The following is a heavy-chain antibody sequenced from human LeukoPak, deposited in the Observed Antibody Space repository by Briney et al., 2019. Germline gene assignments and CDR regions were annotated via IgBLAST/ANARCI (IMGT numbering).Heavy chain of an antibody. CDR2: IYWNDDK. Sequence: SGPTLVNPTQTLTLTCTFSGFSLSTSGVGVGWIRQPPGKALEWLALIYWNDDKRYSPSLKSRLTITKDTSKNQVVLTMTNMDPVDTATYYCAHSGPQPRFYYYGSGRPFDYWGQGTLVTVSS. V-gene: IGHV2-5*01. D-gene: IGHD3-10*01. CDR3: AHSGPQPRFYYYGSGRPFDY. CDR1: GFSLSTSGVG. J-gene: IGHJ4*02.